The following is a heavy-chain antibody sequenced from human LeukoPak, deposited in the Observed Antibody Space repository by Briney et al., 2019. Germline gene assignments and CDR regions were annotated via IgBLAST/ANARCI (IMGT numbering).Heavy chain of an antibody. CDR3: ARGPTISETGYFDY. CDR1: GGSFSTYY. V-gene: IGHV4-34*01. J-gene: IGHJ4*03. CDR2: INHRGDT. D-gene: IGHD1-1*01. Sequence: SETLSLTCAVYGGSFSTYYWGWIRQSPGKGLEWIAEINHRGDTNYNPSVKSRVTISVDTSKNQFSLKVTSLTAADTAVYYCARGPTISETGYFDYWGQGTLATVSS.